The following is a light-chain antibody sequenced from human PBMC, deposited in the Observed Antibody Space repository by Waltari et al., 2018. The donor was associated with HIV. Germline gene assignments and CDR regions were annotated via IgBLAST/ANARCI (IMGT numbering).Light chain of an antibody. CDR3: AAWDDSLSGPV. CDR1: TSNIGNNY. Sequence: QSVLTQPPSASGTPGQRVTIPCSGGTSNIGNNYVYWSQQRPGNAPKLLIYRHNQRPSGVPDRFSGSKSGTSASLAISGLRSEDEADYYCAAWDDSLSGPVFGGGTKLTVL. V-gene: IGLV1-47*01. J-gene: IGLJ3*02. CDR2: RHN.